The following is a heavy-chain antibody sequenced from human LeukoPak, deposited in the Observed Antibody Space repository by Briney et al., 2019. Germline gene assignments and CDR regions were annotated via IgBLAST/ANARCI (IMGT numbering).Heavy chain of an antibody. CDR1: GYSISSGFY. V-gene: IGHV4-38-2*02. CDR2: LYQSGRT. D-gene: IGHD6-13*01. CDR3: ARHSSSWYYWYFDL. Sequence: KPSETLSLTCTVSGYSISSGFYWGWVRQPPGKGLEWIGSLYQSGRTYYNPSLKSRVTISVDTSKNQFSLNLTSVTAADAAVYFCARHSSSWYYWYFDLWGRGTLVSVSS. J-gene: IGHJ2*01.